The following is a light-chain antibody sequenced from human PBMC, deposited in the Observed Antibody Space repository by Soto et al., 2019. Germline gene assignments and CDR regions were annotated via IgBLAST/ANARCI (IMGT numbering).Light chain of an antibody. Sequence: QTVVTQPPSVSGAPGQRVTISCTGSSSNIGADYDVHWYQQVPGTAPKVLIYAYTNRPSGVPDRFSGSKSGTSASLAITGLQAEDEADYYCQSYDSSLSGVVFGGGTKVTVL. V-gene: IGLV1-40*01. CDR1: SSNIGADYD. CDR2: AYT. CDR3: QSYDSSLSGVV. J-gene: IGLJ2*01.